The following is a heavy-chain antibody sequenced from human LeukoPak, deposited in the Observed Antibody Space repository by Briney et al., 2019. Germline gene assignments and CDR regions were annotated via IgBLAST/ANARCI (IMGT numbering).Heavy chain of an antibody. CDR2: INWNGGST. J-gene: IGHJ6*03. CDR1: GFTFDDYG. V-gene: IGHV3-20*04. Sequence: GGSLRLSCAASGFTFDDYGMSWVRQAPGKGLEWVSGINWNGGSTGYADSVKGRFTISRDNAKNSLYLQMNSLRAEDTALYYCARGGASGLGLNYYYYYYMDVWGKGTTVTVSS. CDR3: ARGGASGLGLNYYYYYYMDV. D-gene: IGHD3-16*01.